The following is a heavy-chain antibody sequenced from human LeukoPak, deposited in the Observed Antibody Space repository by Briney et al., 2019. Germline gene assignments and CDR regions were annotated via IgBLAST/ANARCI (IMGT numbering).Heavy chain of an antibody. J-gene: IGHJ6*02. V-gene: IGHV3-23*01. CDR2: ISGSGGST. D-gene: IGHD1-26*01. Sequence: AGGSLRLSCAASGFTFSSYAMSWVRQAPGKGLEWVSAISGSGGSTYYADSVKGRFTISRDNSKNTLYLQMNSLRAEDAAVYYCAKDSGSYSYYYYGMDVWGQGTTVTVSS. CDR1: GFTFSSYA. CDR3: AKDSGSYSYYYYGMDV.